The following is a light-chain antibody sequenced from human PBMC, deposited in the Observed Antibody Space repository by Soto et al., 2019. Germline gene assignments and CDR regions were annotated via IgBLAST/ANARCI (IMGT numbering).Light chain of an antibody. V-gene: IGKV4-1*01. CDR2: WAS. CDR3: QQYYSTPIT. J-gene: IGKJ5*01. CDR1: QRVLYTYNNKSY. Sequence: DIVLSQSPASLAVSLGERDTLHYKSSQRVLYTYNNKSYLAWYRQKPGQAPKLLIYWASTRECGVPDRFSGSGSGTDFTLTISSLQAEDVAVYYCQQYYSTPITFGQGTRLEIK.